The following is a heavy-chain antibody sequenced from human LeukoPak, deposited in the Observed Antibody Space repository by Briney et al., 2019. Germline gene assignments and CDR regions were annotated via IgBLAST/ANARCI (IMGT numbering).Heavy chain of an antibody. Sequence: GGSLRVSCAASGFIFSDYSMNWVRQAPGKGLEWVSYISGSSSTIYYADSVKGRFTISRDNAKNSLYLQMNSLRDEDTAVYYCARAVLCYGNYVCYGMDVWGQGTTASVSS. CDR3: ARAVLCYGNYVCYGMDV. J-gene: IGHJ6*02. CDR2: ISGSSSTI. CDR1: GFIFSDYS. D-gene: IGHD4-11*01. V-gene: IGHV3-48*02.